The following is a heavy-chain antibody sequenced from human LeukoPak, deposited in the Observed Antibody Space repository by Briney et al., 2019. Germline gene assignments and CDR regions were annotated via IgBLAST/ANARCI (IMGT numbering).Heavy chain of an antibody. V-gene: IGHV3-7*04. Sequence: PGGSLRLSCSASGFTFSSYWMSWVRQAPGKGLEWVANIRQGGSEKYYVDSVKGRFTISRDNANNSLFLQMNSLRAEDTAVYYCARGLYGDYYYYGMDVWGQGTTVTVSS. CDR1: GFTFSSYW. J-gene: IGHJ6*02. D-gene: IGHD4-17*01. CDR2: IRQGGSEK. CDR3: ARGLYGDYYYYGMDV.